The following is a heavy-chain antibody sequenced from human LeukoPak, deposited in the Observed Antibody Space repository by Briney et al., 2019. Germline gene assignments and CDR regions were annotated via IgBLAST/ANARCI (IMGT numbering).Heavy chain of an antibody. J-gene: IGHJ6*03. V-gene: IGHV3-20*04. CDR1: GFTFDDYG. D-gene: IGHD3-3*01. CDR2: INWNGGST. Sequence: GGSLRLSCAASGFTFDDYGMSWVRHAPGKGLERVSGINWNGGSTGYADSVKGRFTISRDNAKNSLYLQMNSLRAEDTALYYCARYYDFDYYYYYMDVWGKGTTVTVSS. CDR3: ARYYDFDYYYYYMDV.